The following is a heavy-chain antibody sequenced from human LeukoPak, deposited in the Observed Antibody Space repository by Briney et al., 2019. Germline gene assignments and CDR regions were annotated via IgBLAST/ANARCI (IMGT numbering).Heavy chain of an antibody. CDR1: GFIFSSYW. Sequence: GGSLRLSCTASGFIFSSYWMSWVRQTPGKGLEWVANIKQEGSARYYVDSVTGRFTISRDNAMNSLYLQMNSLRVEDTAVYYCARDPGIAAAGTVGYFDSWGQGALVTVSS. CDR2: IKQEGSAR. D-gene: IGHD6-13*01. J-gene: IGHJ4*02. CDR3: ARDPGIAAAGTVGYFDS. V-gene: IGHV3-7*01.